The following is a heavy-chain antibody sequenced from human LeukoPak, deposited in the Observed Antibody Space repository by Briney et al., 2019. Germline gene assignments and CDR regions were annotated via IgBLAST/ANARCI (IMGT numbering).Heavy chain of an antibody. CDR2: ISYDGSNK. J-gene: IGHJ6*02. Sequence: GGSLRLSCAASGFTFSSYAMHWVRQAPGKGLEWVAVISYDGSNKYYADSVKGRFTISRDNSKNTLYLQMNSLRAEDTAVYYCARPTRTGRYYYYGMDVWGQGTMVTVSS. V-gene: IGHV3-30*04. D-gene: IGHD3/OR15-3a*01. CDR1: GFTFSSYA. CDR3: ARPTRTGRYYYYGMDV.